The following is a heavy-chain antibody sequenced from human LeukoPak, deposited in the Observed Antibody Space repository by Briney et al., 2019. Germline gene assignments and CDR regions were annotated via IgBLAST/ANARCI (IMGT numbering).Heavy chain of an antibody. V-gene: IGHV3-15*01. CDR3: TSGTYSSGWYRPWAMDWYFDL. J-gene: IGHJ2*01. CDR1: GFTFSSYA. D-gene: IGHD6-19*01. Sequence: PGGSLRLSCAASGFTFSSYAMSWVRQAPGKGLEWVGRIKSKTDGGTTDYAAPVKGRFTISRDDSKNTLYLQMNSLKTEDTAVYYCTSGTYSSGWYRPWAMDWYFDLWGRGTLVTVSS. CDR2: IKSKTDGGTT.